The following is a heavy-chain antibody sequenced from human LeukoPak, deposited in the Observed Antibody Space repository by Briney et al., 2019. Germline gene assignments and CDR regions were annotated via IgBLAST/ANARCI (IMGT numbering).Heavy chain of an antibody. CDR1: GGSISSTSYY. V-gene: IGHV4-39*07. CDR3: ARLYCGADCSIDY. D-gene: IGHD2-21*02. J-gene: IGHJ4*02. Sequence: PSETLSLTRTVSGGSISSTSYYWGWIRQPPGKGLEWIGSISYSGSTYYNPSLKSRVTISVDASKNQFSLKLSSVTAADTAVYSCARLYCGADCSIDYWGQGTLVTVSS. CDR2: ISYSGST.